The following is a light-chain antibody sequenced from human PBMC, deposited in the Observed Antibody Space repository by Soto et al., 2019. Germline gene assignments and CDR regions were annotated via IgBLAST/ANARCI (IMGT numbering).Light chain of an antibody. CDR1: RNDVGGYNF. CDR2: DVS. CDR3: SSYTTSGTHV. J-gene: IGLJ3*02. Sequence: QSALTQPASVSGSPGQSITISCTGTRNDVGGYNFVSWHQQHPGKAPKLMIFDVSNRPSGVSDRFSGSKSGNTASLTISGLRAEDEADYYCSSYTTSGTHVFGGGTKVTVL. V-gene: IGLV2-14*03.